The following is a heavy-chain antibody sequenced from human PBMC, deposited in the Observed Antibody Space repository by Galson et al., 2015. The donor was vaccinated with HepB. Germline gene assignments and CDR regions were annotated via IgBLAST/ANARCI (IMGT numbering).Heavy chain of an antibody. V-gene: IGHV3-7*03. CDR2: IKQDGSEK. D-gene: IGHD5-18*01. Sequence: SPRLPCAVSGFTYNNYWTSWVRQAPGRGLEWVANIKQDGSEKYYVDSVEGRFTVSRDNAKKTLHLDMNALGVEDTAVYYCARGWDTDVTSSFDYWGQGALVTVSS. CDR3: ARGWDTDVTSSFDY. J-gene: IGHJ4*02. CDR1: GFTYNNYW.